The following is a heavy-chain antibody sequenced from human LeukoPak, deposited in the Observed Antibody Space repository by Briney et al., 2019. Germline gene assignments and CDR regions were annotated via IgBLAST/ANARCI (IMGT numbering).Heavy chain of an antibody. Sequence: GESLKISCKGSGYGFTGYCIGWVRQMPGKGVDWMGIIYPGVSDTRYSPSFQGQVTISADKSISTAYLQWSSLKASDTAMYYCARLYYDFWSGYYYWGQGTLVTVSS. CDR2: IYPGVSDT. CDR1: GYGFTGYC. V-gene: IGHV5-51*01. CDR3: ARLYYDFWSGYYY. J-gene: IGHJ4*02. D-gene: IGHD3-3*01.